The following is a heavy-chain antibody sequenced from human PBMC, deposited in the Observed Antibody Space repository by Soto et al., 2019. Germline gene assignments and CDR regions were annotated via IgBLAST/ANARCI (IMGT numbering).Heavy chain of an antibody. CDR1: GFTFSDYY. D-gene: IGHD2-15*01. CDR2: ISSSGSTI. Sequence: GGSLRLSCAASGFTFSDYYMSWIRQAPGKGLEWVSYISSSGSTIYYADSVKGRFTISRDNAKNSLYLQMNSLRAEDTAVYYCARDYAHLSGGSFRYYFDYWGQGTLVTVSS. V-gene: IGHV3-11*01. CDR3: ARDYAHLSGGSFRYYFDY. J-gene: IGHJ4*02.